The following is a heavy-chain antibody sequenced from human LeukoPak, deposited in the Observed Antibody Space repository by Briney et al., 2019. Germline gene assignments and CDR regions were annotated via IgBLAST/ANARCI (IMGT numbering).Heavy chain of an antibody. CDR2: INSDGSTT. J-gene: IGHJ5*02. CDR3: ASGPTGFA. D-gene: IGHD1-14*01. CDR1: GFTFSSYW. V-gene: IGHV3-74*01. Sequence: AGTLSLSCVASGFTFSSYWMHWVRQAPGKGLVWVSRINSDGSTTIYADPVKGRLTISRDNAKNSLYLKMHSMRAEDTAVYFCASGPTGFAWGQGTLVTVSS.